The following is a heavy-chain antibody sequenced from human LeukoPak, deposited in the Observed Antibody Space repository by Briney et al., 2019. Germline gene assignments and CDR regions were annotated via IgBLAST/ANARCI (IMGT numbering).Heavy chain of an antibody. CDR2: IRYDGSNK. J-gene: IGHJ1*01. Sequence: GGSLRLSCAVSGFTFRNYGMHWVRQAPGKGLEWVAFIRYDGSNKFYADSVKGRFTISRDNSKNTLYLQMNSLRAEDTALYYCAKDSRHYYDSSGYYSHWGQGTLVTVSS. CDR3: AKDSRHYYDSSGYYSH. D-gene: IGHD3-22*01. CDR1: GFTFRNYG. V-gene: IGHV3-30*02.